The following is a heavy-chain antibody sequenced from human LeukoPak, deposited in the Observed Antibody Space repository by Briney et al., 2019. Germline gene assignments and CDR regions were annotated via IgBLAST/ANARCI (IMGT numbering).Heavy chain of an antibody. CDR2: INHSGST. Sequence: SSETLSLTCAVYGGSFSGYYWSWIRQPPGKGLEWIGEINHSGSTNYNPSLKSRVTISVDTSKNQFSLKLSFVTAADTAVYYCGTIVGATGFDYWGQGTLVTVSS. CDR1: GGSFSGYY. D-gene: IGHD1-26*01. V-gene: IGHV4-34*01. CDR3: GTIVGATGFDY. J-gene: IGHJ4*02.